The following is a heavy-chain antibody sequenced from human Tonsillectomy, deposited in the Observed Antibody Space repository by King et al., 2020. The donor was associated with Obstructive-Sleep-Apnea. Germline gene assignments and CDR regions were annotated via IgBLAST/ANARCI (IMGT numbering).Heavy chain of an antibody. CDR2: INIDGSSK. J-gene: IGHJ4*02. Sequence: VQLVESGGGSVQPGGSLILSCAASGFTFSNYWMHWVRLGPGKGPGWVSRINIDGSSKNYLWSVKGRFTISRDNAKNTLHLQMNSLRPEDTAVYFCARRYSNLWAFDYGGQGTLVTVSS. V-gene: IGHV3-74*01. D-gene: IGHD6-13*01. CDR3: ARRYSNLWAFDY. CDR1: GFTFSNYW.